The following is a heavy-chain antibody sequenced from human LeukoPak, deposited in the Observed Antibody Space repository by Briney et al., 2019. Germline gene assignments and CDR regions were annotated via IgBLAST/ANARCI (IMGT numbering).Heavy chain of an antibody. Sequence: GASVKVSCKASGYTFTGYYMHWVRQAPGQVLEWMGWISPNSGGTNYAQKFQGRVTMTRDTSISTAYMELSRLKSGDTAVYYCARVGRRTAAGTPFDYWGQGTLVTVSS. V-gene: IGHV1-2*02. CDR2: ISPNSGGT. D-gene: IGHD6-13*01. CDR3: ARVGRRTAAGTPFDY. J-gene: IGHJ4*02. CDR1: GYTFTGYY.